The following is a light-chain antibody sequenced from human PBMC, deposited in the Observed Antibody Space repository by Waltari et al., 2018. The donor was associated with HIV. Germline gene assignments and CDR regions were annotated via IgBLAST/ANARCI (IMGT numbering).Light chain of an antibody. CDR1: QGIRRY. CDR2: TAS. CDR3: QQFNSYPLT. Sequence: DIQSTQSPSFLSLSVGDSDTITCRASQGIRRYLAWYQQRAGKAPKVLIYTASTLQSGVPSRFSGSGSGTEFTLTISSLQPEDVATYYCQQFNSYPLTFGGGTKVEIK. J-gene: IGKJ4*01. V-gene: IGKV1-9*01.